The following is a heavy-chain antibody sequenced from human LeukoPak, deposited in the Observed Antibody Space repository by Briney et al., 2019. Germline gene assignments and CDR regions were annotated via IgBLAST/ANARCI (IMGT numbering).Heavy chain of an antibody. CDR2: IRGNGATT. D-gene: IGHD6-19*01. CDR1: GITFSSYA. J-gene: IGHJ4*02. V-gene: IGHV3-23*01. Sequence: GGSLRLSCAASGITFSSYAMTWVRQAPGKGLEWVAAIRGNGATTDYADSVKGRFTISRDNSKNTLYLQMNSLRAEDTAVYYCAKAYHDSGCLIDDWGQGTLVTVSS. CDR3: AKAYHDSGCLIDD.